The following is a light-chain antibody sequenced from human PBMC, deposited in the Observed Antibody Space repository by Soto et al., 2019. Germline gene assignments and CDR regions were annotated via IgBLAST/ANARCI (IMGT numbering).Light chain of an antibody. J-gene: IGKJ1*01. V-gene: IGKV1-39*01. Sequence: DIRMLLYPSSLSAGVGERVTITWRASQSIKTYLNWYRQNPGKVPSVLIYATSSLQRWVPSRFTGSGSGTESTLTISNLQPEDFATFYCQQCYTSPRTFGQGTKVDIK. CDR2: ATS. CDR3: QQCYTSPRT. CDR1: QSIKTY.